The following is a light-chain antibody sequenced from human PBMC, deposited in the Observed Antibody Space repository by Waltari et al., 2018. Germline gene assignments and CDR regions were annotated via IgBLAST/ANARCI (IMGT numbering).Light chain of an antibody. J-gene: IGKJ1*01. CDR2: LGS. V-gene: IGKV2-28*01. CDR1: QSLLHRKGNNY. CDR3: MQSLQTLWT. Sequence: DIVVTQSPLSLPVTPGEPASISCRSSQSLLHRKGNNYLDWYPQKPGQSPQLLIYLGSNRASVVPDRFSGSGSGTDFTLRISRVEAEDVGGYYCMQSLQTLWTFGQGTKVEI.